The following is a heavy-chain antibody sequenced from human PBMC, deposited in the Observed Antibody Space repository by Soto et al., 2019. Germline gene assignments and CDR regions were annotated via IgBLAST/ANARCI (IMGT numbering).Heavy chain of an antibody. J-gene: IGHJ4*02. Sequence: EVQLLESGGGLVQPGGSLRLSCVASGFSFSTYAMSWVRQAPGKGLEWVSGISESGGSTDYADSVKGRFTISRDNSKNTLYLQMNSLRVEDTAVYYCAKNMVELGFDHWGQGTLATVSS. V-gene: IGHV3-23*01. CDR2: ISESGGST. CDR3: AKNMVELGFDH. D-gene: IGHD1-7*01. CDR1: GFSFSTYA.